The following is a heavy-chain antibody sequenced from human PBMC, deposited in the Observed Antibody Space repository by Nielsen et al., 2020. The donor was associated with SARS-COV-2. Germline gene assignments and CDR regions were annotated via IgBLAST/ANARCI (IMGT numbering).Heavy chain of an antibody. CDR3: ARDRSGSYYVSSGMDV. CDR1: GGSISSSSYY. CDR2: IYYSGST. J-gene: IGHJ6*02. V-gene: IGHV4-39*07. Sequence: SETLSLTCTVSGGSISSSSYYWGWIRQPPGKGLEWIGSIYYSGSTYYNPSLKSRATISVDTSKNQFSLKLSSVTAADTAVYYCARDRSGSYYVSSGMDVWGQGTTVTVSS. D-gene: IGHD1-26*01.